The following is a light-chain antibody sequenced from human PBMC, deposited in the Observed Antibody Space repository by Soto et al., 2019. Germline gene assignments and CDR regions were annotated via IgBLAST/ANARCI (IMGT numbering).Light chain of an antibody. CDR3: CSYAGSSTFV. J-gene: IGLJ1*01. Sequence: QSALTQPASVSGSPGQSITISCTGTSSDVGSYHLVSWYQHHPGKAPKLMIYEGSKRPSGVSNRFSGSKSGNTASLTISGLQAEDEADYYCCSYAGSSTFVFGTGPKLTVL. V-gene: IGLV2-23*01. CDR2: EGS. CDR1: SSDVGSYHL.